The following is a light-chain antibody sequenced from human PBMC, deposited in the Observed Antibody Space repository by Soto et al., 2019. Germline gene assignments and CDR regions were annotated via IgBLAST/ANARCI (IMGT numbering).Light chain of an antibody. CDR2: AAS. J-gene: IGKJ4*01. CDR1: RGISSY. V-gene: IGKV1-27*01. Sequence: DIQMTQSPSSLSASVGDRVTITCRASRGISSYLAWYQQKPGKVPKLLIYAASTLQSGVPSRLSGSGSGTDFTRSINNLQPESAASDYCKNYNSATPLILGGRTKVEIK. CDR3: KNYNSATPLI.